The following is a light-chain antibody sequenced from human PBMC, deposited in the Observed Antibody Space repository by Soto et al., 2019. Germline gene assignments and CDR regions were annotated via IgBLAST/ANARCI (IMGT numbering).Light chain of an antibody. J-gene: IGKJ4*01. CDR2: DAS. Sequence: IVLTQSPATLSLPPGERATLSCRASQRVSSYLAWYQQKPGLAPRLLIYDASNRATGIPARFSGSGSGTDFTLTISSLEPEDFAVYYCQQRSNWPLTFGGGTKVEIK. V-gene: IGKV3-11*01. CDR3: QQRSNWPLT. CDR1: QRVSSY.